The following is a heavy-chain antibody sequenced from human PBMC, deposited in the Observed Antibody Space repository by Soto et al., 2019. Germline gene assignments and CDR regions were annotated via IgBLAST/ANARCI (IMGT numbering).Heavy chain of an antibody. CDR3: AQVMNGGWYLAY. Sequence: EVQLLESGGGLVHPGESLRLSCAASGFTFSDDAMSWVRQAPGKGLEWVSAISGSGGTTYYADSVKGQFTISRDNSKNNMYLQVNSLRAEATAIYYCAQVMNGGWYLAYWGQGTLVTVSS. V-gene: IGHV3-23*01. CDR1: GFTFSDDA. D-gene: IGHD6-19*01. CDR2: ISGSGGTT. J-gene: IGHJ4*02.